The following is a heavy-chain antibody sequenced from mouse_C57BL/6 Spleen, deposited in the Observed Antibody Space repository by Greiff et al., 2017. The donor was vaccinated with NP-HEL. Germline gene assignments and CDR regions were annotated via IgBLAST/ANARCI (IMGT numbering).Heavy chain of an antibody. CDR2: ISDGGSYT. CDR3: ARDRERGWLLLAMDY. D-gene: IGHD2-3*01. Sequence: EVQVVESGGGLVKPGGSLKLSCAASGFTFSSYAMSWVRQTPEKRLEWVATISDGGSYTYYPDNVKGRFTISRDNAKNNLYLQMSHLKSEDTAMYYCARDRERGWLLLAMDYWGQGTSVTVSS. V-gene: IGHV5-4*01. CDR1: GFTFSSYA. J-gene: IGHJ4*01.